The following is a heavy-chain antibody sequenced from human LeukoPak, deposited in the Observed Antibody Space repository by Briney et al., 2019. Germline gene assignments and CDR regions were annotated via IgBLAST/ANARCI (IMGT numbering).Heavy chain of an antibody. Sequence: GGSLRLSCAASGFTFSSYWMSWVRQAPGKGLEWVVNIKQEGSEKYYVDSVKGRFTISRDNAENSLYLQMNSLRAEDTAVYYCARGLGPFDYWGQGTLVTVSS. CDR3: ARGLGPFDY. CDR2: IKQEGSEK. D-gene: IGHD1-26*01. V-gene: IGHV3-7*04. J-gene: IGHJ4*02. CDR1: GFTFSSYW.